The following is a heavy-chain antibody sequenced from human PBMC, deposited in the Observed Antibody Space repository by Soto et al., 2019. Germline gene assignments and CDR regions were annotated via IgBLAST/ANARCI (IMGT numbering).Heavy chain of an antibody. V-gene: IGHV2-5*02. J-gene: IGHJ4*02. CDR3: ARGTHMTVAGPYFFDY. CDR1: GFSLSTNGVG. Sequence: SGPTLVNPTQTLTLTCTFSGFSLSTNGVGVGWIRQPPGKALEWLTIIYWDADKRYSPSLKSRLTITKDTSRKQVVLTMTNMDPVDTATYFCARGTHMTVAGPYFFDYWGQGTLVTVSS. D-gene: IGHD6-19*01. CDR2: IYWDADK.